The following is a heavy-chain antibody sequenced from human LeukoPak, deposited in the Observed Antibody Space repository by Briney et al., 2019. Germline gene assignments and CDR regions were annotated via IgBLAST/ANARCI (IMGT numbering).Heavy chain of an antibody. CDR1: GFSFSSYT. D-gene: IGHD2-21*01. J-gene: IGHJ5*02. CDR2: ISSSGSTI. Sequence: GGSLRLSCAASGFSFSSYTMNWVRQAPGKGLEWVSYISSSGSTIYYADSVKGRFTISRDNAKKSLYLQMNSLRAEDTAVYYCARGPIVVVIGINWFDPWGQGTLVTVSS. V-gene: IGHV3-48*01. CDR3: ARGPIVVVIGINWFDP.